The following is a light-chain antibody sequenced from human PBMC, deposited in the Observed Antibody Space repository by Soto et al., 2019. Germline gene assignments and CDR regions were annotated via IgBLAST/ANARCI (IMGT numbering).Light chain of an antibody. J-gene: IGLJ3*02. CDR3: TSYTISSTWV. CDR2: EVS. Sequence: QSVLTQPASVSGSPGQSITISCTGTGSDVGRYNYVSWYQHHPGKVPKLMIYEVSNRPSGVSIRFSGSKSGNTASLTISGLQAEDEADYYCTSYTISSTWVFGGGTKLTVL. V-gene: IGLV2-14*01. CDR1: GSDVGRYNY.